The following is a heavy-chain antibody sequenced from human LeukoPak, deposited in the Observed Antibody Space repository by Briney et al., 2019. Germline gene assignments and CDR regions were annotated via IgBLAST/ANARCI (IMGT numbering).Heavy chain of an antibody. V-gene: IGHV3-48*03. Sequence: GGSLRLSCAASGFTFSSYEMNWVSQAPGKGLEWVSYISSSGSTIYYADSVKGRFTISRDNAKNSLYLQMNSLRAEDTAVYYCARDRYEPVAGTGAFDYWGQGTLVTVSS. CDR3: ARDRYEPVAGTGAFDY. J-gene: IGHJ4*02. CDR2: ISSSGSTI. D-gene: IGHD6-19*01. CDR1: GFTFSSYE.